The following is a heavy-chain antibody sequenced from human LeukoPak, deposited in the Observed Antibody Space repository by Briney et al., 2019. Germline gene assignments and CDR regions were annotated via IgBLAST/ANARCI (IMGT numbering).Heavy chain of an antibody. CDR1: GGTFNSYA. J-gene: IGHJ3*02. CDR3: ARSSGPSSAFDI. CDR2: ISAYNGNT. V-gene: IGHV1-18*01. Sequence: ASVKVSCKASGGTFNSYAISWVRQAPGQGLEWMGWISAYNGNTNYAQKLQGRVTMTTDTSTSTAYMELRSLRSDDTAVYYCARSSGPSSAFDIWGQGTMVTVSS. D-gene: IGHD6-6*01.